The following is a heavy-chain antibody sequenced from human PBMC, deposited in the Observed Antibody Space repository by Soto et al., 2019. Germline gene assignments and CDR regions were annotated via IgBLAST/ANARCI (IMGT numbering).Heavy chain of an antibody. D-gene: IGHD6-13*01. CDR1: GYTLTSYG. Sequence: ASVKVSCKASGYTLTSYGIHWVRQAPGQRLEWMGWINAANGDTKYSPKFQGRVTITRDTSASTAYMELSSLRSEDTAVYYCVRRHVSATGIDWLDPWGQGALVTVSS. V-gene: IGHV1-3*01. CDR3: VRRHVSATGIDWLDP. CDR2: INAANGDT. J-gene: IGHJ5*02.